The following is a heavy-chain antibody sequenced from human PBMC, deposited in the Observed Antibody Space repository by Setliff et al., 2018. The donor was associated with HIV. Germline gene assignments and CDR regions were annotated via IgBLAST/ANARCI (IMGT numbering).Heavy chain of an antibody. CDR3: AKGRNYDSSGYGDYYYYMDV. D-gene: IGHD3-22*01. V-gene: IGHV1-69*10. CDR2: LIPIVDIT. CDR1: GGTFSNYA. J-gene: IGHJ6*03. Sequence: SVKVSCKASGGTFSNYAFSWVRQAPGQGLEWMGGLIPIVDITKSTQKFRDRVTFTADESTKTAQMELSGLTFEDTAVYYCAKGRNYDSSGYGDYYYYMDVWGKGTTVTVS.